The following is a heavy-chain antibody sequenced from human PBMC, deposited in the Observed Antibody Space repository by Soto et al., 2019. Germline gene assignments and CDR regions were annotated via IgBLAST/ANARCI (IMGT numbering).Heavy chain of an antibody. V-gene: IGHV1-69*12. CDR3: ARDLISTMVRGVHGMDV. Sequence: QVQLVQSGAEVKKPGSSVKVSCKASGGTFSSYAISWVRQAPGQGLEWMGGIIPIFGTANYAQKFQGRVTITEDESKSTAYMELSSLRSEDTAVYYCARDLISTMVRGVHGMDVWGQGTTVTVSS. J-gene: IGHJ6*02. D-gene: IGHD3-10*01. CDR1: GGTFSSYA. CDR2: IIPIFGTA.